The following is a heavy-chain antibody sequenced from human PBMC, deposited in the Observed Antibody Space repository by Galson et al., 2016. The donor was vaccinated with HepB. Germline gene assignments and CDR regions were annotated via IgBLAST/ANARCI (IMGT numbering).Heavy chain of an antibody. V-gene: IGHV4-34*01. J-gene: IGHJ4*02. Sequence: LSLTCAVYGGSFSGYYWSWLRQPPGKGLEWIGEINHSGSTNYNPSLKSRVTISVDTSKNQFSLKVTSVTAADTAVYYCARDPENCSSTGCYYFDYWGQGTLVTVSS. CDR1: GGSFSGYY. D-gene: IGHD2-2*01. CDR2: INHSGST. CDR3: ARDPENCSSTGCYYFDY.